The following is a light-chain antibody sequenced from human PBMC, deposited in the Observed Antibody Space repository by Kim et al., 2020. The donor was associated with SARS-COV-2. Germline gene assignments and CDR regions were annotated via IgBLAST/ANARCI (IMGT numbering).Light chain of an antibody. CDR2: LAS. J-gene: IGKJ2*01. CDR1: QMIDTW. CDR3: QHYSRFPYT. Sequence: SASKEDRVTITCRASQMIDTWLAWYQQKPGKAPKLLIYLASTLENGVPPRFSGSGSGAEFTLTINSLQPDDFATYYCQHYSRFPYTFGQGTKLEI. V-gene: IGKV1-5*03.